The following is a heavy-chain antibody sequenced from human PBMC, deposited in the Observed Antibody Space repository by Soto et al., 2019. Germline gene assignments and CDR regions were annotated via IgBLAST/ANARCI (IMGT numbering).Heavy chain of an antibody. D-gene: IGHD5-12*01. CDR3: ARAGLTTLELATTY. V-gene: IGHV1-2*02. CDR2: IHPNSGVT. J-gene: IGHJ4*02. CDR1: RYTFTDYY. Sequence: QVQLVQSGAEVKKPGASVKVSCKASRYTFTDYYMLWVRQSPGQGLEWMGWIHPNSGVTKFPQKFQGRVIMTRDTSISTVYMELSRLTSDDTAVYYCARAGLTTLELATTYWGQGTLVTVSS.